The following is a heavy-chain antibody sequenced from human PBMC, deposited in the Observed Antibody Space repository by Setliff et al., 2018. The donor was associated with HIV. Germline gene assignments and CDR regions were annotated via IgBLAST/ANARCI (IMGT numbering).Heavy chain of an antibody. V-gene: IGHV3-30*18. D-gene: IGHD2-21*01. CDR3: AKGCGGAGFCYYADY. CDR1: GFTFSTHG. Sequence: LRLSCAASGFTFSTHGMHWVRQAPGKGLEWVAIISYDGTSKHYADSVKGRFTISRDNSENTLYLHMNNLRGDDTAVYYCAKGCGGAGFCYYADYWGQGTVVTVSS. J-gene: IGHJ4*02. CDR2: ISYDGTSK.